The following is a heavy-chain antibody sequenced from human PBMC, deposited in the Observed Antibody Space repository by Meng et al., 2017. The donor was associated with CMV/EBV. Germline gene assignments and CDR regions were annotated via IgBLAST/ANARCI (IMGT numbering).Heavy chain of an antibody. D-gene: IGHD6-6*01. CDR3: ARKGGGSSPAFFDY. CDR1: GFTFSSFW. V-gene: IGHV3-7*01. J-gene: IGHJ4*02. CDR2: KKQDGSEK. Sequence: GGSLRLSCAASGFTFSSFWMSWVRQAPGKGLEWVANKKQDGSEKYYVDSVKGRFTISRDNAKNSLYLQMNSLRAEDTAVYYCARKGGGSSPAFFDYWGQGTLVTVSS.